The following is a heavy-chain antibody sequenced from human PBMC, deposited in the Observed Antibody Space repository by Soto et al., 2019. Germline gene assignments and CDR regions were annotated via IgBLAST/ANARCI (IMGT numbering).Heavy chain of an antibody. J-gene: IGHJ4*02. CDR2: INYSGNT. V-gene: IGHV4-34*01. Sequence: QVQLQQWGAGLLKPSETLSLTCAVYGGSLSGYYWSWIRQPPGKALEWIGEINYSGNTNYNPSLKRRVTISVDTSKNQLFLNLSSVTAADPAMYYCARHHVRGRTIAGAAEFWGQGTLVTVSS. CDR3: ARHHVRGRTIAGAAEF. D-gene: IGHD1-26*01. CDR1: GGSLSGYY.